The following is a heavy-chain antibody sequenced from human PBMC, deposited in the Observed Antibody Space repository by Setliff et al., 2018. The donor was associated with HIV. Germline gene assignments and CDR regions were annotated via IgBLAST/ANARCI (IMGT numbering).Heavy chain of an antibody. J-gene: IGHJ4*02. CDR3: ARRRGGTSRSFLDY. CDR2: ISSDGISK. V-gene: IGHV3-30*01. Sequence: SLRLSCAAFGFTVHWVRQAPGKGLEWVSAISSDGISKYYAESVKGRFTISRDNSKSTVYLQMDSLPAEDTAVYYCARRRGGTSRSFLDYWGQGNLVTVSS. D-gene: IGHD3-10*01. CDR1: GFT.